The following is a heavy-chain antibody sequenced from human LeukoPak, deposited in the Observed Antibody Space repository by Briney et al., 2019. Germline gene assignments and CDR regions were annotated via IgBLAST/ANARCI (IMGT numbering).Heavy chain of an antibody. CDR1: GYSFTSYW. CDR3: ATSEIGSPSYYYYGMDV. CDR2: FDPEDGET. Sequence: GESLKISCKGSGYSFTSYWIGWVRQAPGKGLEWMGGFDPEDGETIYAQKFQGRVTMTEDTSTDTAYMELSSLRSEDTAVYYCATSEIGSPSYYYYGMDVWGQGTTVTVSS. J-gene: IGHJ6*02. V-gene: IGHV1-24*01. D-gene: IGHD1-26*01.